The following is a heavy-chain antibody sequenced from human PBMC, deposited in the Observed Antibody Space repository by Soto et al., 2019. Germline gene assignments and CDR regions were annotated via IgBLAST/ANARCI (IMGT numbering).Heavy chain of an antibody. CDR3: ARRELGDFDY. J-gene: IGHJ4*02. D-gene: IGHD1-26*01. Sequence: ASVKVSCKASGYTFTSYGISWVRQAPGQRLEWMGWINAGNGNTKYSQKFQGRVTITRDTSASTAYMELSSLRSEDTAVYYCARRELGDFDYWGQGTLVTVSS. V-gene: IGHV1-3*01. CDR2: INAGNGNT. CDR1: GYTFTSYG.